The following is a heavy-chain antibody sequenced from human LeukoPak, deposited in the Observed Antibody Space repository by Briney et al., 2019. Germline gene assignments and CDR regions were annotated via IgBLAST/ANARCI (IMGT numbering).Heavy chain of an antibody. CDR3: ATNHRFLEWLLSPDDAFDI. J-gene: IGHJ3*02. CDR1: GYTLTELS. CDR2: FDPEDGET. Sequence: ASVKVSCKVSGYTLTELSMHWVRQAPGKGLEWMGGFDPEDGETIYAQKFQGRVTMTEDTSTDTAYMELSSLRSEDTAVYYCATNHRFLEWLLSPDDAFDIWGQGTMVTVSS. D-gene: IGHD3-3*01. V-gene: IGHV1-24*01.